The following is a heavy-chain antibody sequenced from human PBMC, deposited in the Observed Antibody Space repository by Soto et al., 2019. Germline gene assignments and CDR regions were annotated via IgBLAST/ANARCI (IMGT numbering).Heavy chain of an antibody. CDR3: AKEWQFDFWRKGLDV. CDR2: ISPNSGST. V-gene: IGHV1-8*01. D-gene: IGHD3-3*01. Sequence: ASVKVSCKASGYTFTTYDINWVRQAPGQGLEWLGWISPNSGSTGYAQNFQGRITMARNISRNTAHMELSSLQSEDAAVYYCAKEWQFDFWRKGLDVWGQGTTVTVSS. J-gene: IGHJ6*02. CDR1: GYTFTTYD.